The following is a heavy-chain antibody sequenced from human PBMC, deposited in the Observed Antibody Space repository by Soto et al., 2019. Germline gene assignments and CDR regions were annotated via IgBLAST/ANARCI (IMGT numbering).Heavy chain of an antibody. D-gene: IGHD6-13*01. CDR2: ISYDGSNK. CDR1: GFTFSSYG. J-gene: IGHJ4*02. CDR3: AKVLIAAAGTGANLVDY. Sequence: GGSLRLSCAASGFTFSSYGMHWVRQAPGKGLEWVAVISYDGSNKYYADSVKGRFTISRDNSKNTLYLQMNSLRAEDTAVYYCAKVLIAAAGTGANLVDYWGQGTLVTVSS. V-gene: IGHV3-30*18.